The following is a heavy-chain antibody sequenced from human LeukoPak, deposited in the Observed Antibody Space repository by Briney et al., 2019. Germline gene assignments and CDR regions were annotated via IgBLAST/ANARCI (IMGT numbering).Heavy chain of an antibody. J-gene: IGHJ4*02. CDR1: GFTFSSYV. CDR3: VYQVQGVVK. D-gene: IGHD3-3*01. V-gene: IGHV3-64*05. Sequence: PGGSLRLSCSASGFTFSSYVMHWVRQAPGKGLEYASGISGDGASTYYAESVKGRFNISRDNSKNTLYVQMTSLRAEDTAVYYCVYQVQGVVKWGQGTLVTVSS. CDR2: ISGDGAST.